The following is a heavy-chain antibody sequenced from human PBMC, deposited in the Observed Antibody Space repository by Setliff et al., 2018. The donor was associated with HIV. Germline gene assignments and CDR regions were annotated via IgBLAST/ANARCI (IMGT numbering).Heavy chain of an antibody. Sequence: SETLSLTCTVSGGSISSSSYYWGWIRQPPGKGLEWIGEINHRGSTNCNPSLKSRVSISVDTSKNQFSLKLSSATAADTAVYYCATLKMATIYRDFDYWGQGTLVTVSS. CDR2: INHRGST. V-gene: IGHV4-39*07. CDR1: GGSISSSSYY. CDR3: ATLKMATIYRDFDY. D-gene: IGHD5-12*01. J-gene: IGHJ4*02.